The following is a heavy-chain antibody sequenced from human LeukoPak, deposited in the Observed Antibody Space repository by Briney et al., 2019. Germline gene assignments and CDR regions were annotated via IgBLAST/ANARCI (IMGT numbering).Heavy chain of an antibody. Sequence: GGSLRLSCAASGFTFSSYSMNWVRQAPGKGLEWVSSISSSSSYIYYADSVKGRFTISRDNSKNTLYLQMNSLRAEDTAVYYCAKELYDSSGYFDYWGQGTLVTVSS. D-gene: IGHD3-22*01. J-gene: IGHJ4*02. V-gene: IGHV3-21*01. CDR1: GFTFSSYS. CDR3: AKELYDSSGYFDY. CDR2: ISSSSSYI.